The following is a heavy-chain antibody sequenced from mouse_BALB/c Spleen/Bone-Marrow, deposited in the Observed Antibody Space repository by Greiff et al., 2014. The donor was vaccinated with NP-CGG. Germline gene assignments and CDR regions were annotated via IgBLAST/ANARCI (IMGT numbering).Heavy chain of an antibody. CDR1: GYTFTSYV. Sequence: QLQQSGPELTKPGASVKMSCKASGYTFTSYVMHWVKQKPGQGLEWIGFINPFNGGAKYNEKFRGKATLTSDKSSSTAYMELSSLTSEDSAVYYCAGPAWFAYWGRGTLVTVSA. CDR3: AGPAWFAY. CDR2: INPFNGGA. V-gene: IGHV1-14*01. J-gene: IGHJ3*01.